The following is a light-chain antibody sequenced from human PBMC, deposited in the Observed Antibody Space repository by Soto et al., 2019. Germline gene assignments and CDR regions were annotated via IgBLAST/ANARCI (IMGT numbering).Light chain of an antibody. CDR2: DAS. CDR3: QQRSNWPRWT. Sequence: EIVLTQSPATLSLSPGERATLSCRASQSVSSYLAWYQQKPGQAPRLLIYDASNRATGIPARFSGSGSGTDFTLTISSLGPEDFAVYYCQQRSNWPRWTFGQGTKVDIK. CDR1: QSVSSY. V-gene: IGKV3-11*01. J-gene: IGKJ1*01.